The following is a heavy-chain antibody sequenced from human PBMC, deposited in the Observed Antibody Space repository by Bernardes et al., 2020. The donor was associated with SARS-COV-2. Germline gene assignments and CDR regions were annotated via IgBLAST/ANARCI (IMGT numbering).Heavy chain of an antibody. D-gene: IGHD2-8*01. J-gene: IGHJ3*01. CDR1: GFTFSSYA. Sequence: VGSLRLSCAASGFTFSSYAMSWFRQTPGKGLEWFSAVSGTGTTYYADSVRGRFTAARDNSKNTMYLQMSSLRSEDTAVYYCARVVSGPNVGADAFAVWGRGTTVTVSS. CDR3: ARVVSGPNVGADAFAV. V-gene: IGHV3-23*01. CDR2: VSGTGTT.